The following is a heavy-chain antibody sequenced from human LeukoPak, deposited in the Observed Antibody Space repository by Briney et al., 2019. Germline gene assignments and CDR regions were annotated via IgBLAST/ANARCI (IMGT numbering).Heavy chain of an antibody. V-gene: IGHV4-39*01. CDR3: ARVGESHVFDY. J-gene: IGHJ4*02. CDR2: IYYSGST. Sequence: SETLSLTCTVSGGSISSSSYYWGWIRQPPGKGLEWIGSIYYSGSTYYNPSLKSRVTISVDTSKNQFSLKLSSVTAADTAVYYCARVGESHVFDYWGQGTLVTVSS. CDR1: GGSISSSSYY.